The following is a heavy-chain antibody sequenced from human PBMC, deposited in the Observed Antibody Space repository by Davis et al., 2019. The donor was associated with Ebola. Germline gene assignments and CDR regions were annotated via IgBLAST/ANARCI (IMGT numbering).Heavy chain of an antibody. J-gene: IGHJ5*02. CDR2: IKQDGSEK. Sequence: GGSLRLSCAASGFTFSSYWMSWVRQAPGKGLEWVANIKQDGSEKYYVDSVKGRFTISRDNAKNSLYLQMNSLRAEDTAVYYCARVPLWFGELGWFDPWGQGTLVTVSS. CDR1: GFTFSSYW. CDR3: ARVPLWFGELGWFDP. V-gene: IGHV3-7*01. D-gene: IGHD3-10*01.